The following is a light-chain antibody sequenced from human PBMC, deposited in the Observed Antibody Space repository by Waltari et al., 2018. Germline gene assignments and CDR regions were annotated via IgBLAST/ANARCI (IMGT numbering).Light chain of an antibody. CDR3: GTWDNSLSAVV. CDR1: SSNLGNNS. J-gene: IGLJ2*01. V-gene: IGLV1-51*01. CDR2: DNN. Sequence: QSVLTQPPSVSAAPGQKVTISCSGSSSNLGNNSLCWYQHLPGTAPKLLIYDNNQRPSGIPDRFSGSKSGTSATLDITGLQTGDEADYYCGTWDNSLSAVVFGGGTKLTVL.